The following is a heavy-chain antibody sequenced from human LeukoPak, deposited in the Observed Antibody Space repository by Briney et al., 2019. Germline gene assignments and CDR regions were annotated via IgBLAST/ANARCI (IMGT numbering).Heavy chain of an antibody. CDR3: ARPTPGEFSFLIDY. CDR1: GFTFSNYA. D-gene: IGHD3-16*02. J-gene: IGHJ4*02. CDR2: IWNDGSDE. Sequence: GRSLRLSCAASGFTFSNYAMHWVRQAPGQGLEWVAIIWNDGSDEHSADSVKGRFTISRDNAKNTLYLQMNSLTADDTAVYYCARPTPGEFSFLIDYWGQGTLVTVSS. V-gene: IGHV3-30*01.